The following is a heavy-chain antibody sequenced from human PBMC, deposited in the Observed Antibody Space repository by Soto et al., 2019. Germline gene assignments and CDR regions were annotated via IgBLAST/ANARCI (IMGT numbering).Heavy chain of an antibody. CDR2: ISAGSDAI. Sequence: EGQLVESGGGLVLPGGSLRLSCAASGFIFSTYTLNWVRQAPGKGLEWVSYISAGSDAIHYADSVKGRFTVSRDNAKNSLFLQMNSLRDEDTAGYYCARLYPTSRVGAWFDPWGQGTLVTVSS. CDR3: ARLYPTSRVGAWFDP. V-gene: IGHV3-48*02. D-gene: IGHD3-16*01. CDR1: GFIFSTYT. J-gene: IGHJ5*02.